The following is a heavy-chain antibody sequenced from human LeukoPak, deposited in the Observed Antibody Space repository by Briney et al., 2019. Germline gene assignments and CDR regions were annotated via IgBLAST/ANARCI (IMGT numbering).Heavy chain of an antibody. CDR1: GFTFSSYS. CDR3: ARDYTMRSYYFDY. J-gene: IGHJ4*02. CDR2: ISSSSSYI. D-gene: IGHD3-22*01. Sequence: PGGSLRLSCAASGFTFSSYSMNWVRQAPGKGLEWVSSISSSSSYIYYADSVKGRFTISRDNAKNSPYLQINSLRAEDTAVYYCARDYTMRSYYFDYWGQGTLVTVSS. V-gene: IGHV3-21*01.